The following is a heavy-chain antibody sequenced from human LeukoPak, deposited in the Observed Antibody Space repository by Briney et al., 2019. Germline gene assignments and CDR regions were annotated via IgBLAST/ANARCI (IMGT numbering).Heavy chain of an antibody. CDR3: AREPVPAAIFRVWFDP. Sequence: ASVKVSCKASGGTFSSYAISWVRQAPGQGLEWMGGIIPIFGTANYAQKFQGRVTITADESTSTAYMELSSLRSEDTAVYYCAREPVPAAIFRVWFDPWGQGTLVTVSS. D-gene: IGHD2-2*01. CDR1: GGTFSSYA. J-gene: IGHJ5*02. CDR2: IIPIFGTA. V-gene: IGHV1-69*13.